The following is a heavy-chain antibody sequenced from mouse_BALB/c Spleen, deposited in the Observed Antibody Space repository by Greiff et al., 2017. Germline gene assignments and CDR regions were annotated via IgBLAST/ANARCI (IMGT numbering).Heavy chain of an antibody. CDR2: IWSDGST. CDR1: GFSLTSYG. CDR3: ARHGGLRNWYFDV. D-gene: IGHD3-3*01. V-gene: IGHV2-6-2*01. J-gene: IGHJ1*01. Sequence: VKLVESGPDLVAPSQSLSITCTVSGFSLTSYGVHWVRQPPGKGLEWLVVIWSDGSTTYNSALKSRLSISKDNSKSQVFLKMNSLQTDDTAMYYCARHGGLRNWYFDVWGAGTTVTVSS.